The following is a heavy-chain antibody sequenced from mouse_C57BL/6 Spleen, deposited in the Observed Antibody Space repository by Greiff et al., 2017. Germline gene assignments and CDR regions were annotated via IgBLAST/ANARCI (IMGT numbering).Heavy chain of an antibody. CDR2: IDPGSGST. D-gene: IGHD3-2*02. Sequence: VQLQQPGAELVKPGASVKMSCKASGYTFTSYWINWVKQRPGQGLEWIGDIDPGSGSTNYNEKFKSKATLTVDTSSSTAYMQLSSLTSYDSAVYYCSQDLSQLRLRRYDFDYWGQGTTLTVSS. J-gene: IGHJ2*01. CDR3: SQDLSQLRLRRYDFDY. CDR1: GYTFTSYW. V-gene: IGHV1-55*01.